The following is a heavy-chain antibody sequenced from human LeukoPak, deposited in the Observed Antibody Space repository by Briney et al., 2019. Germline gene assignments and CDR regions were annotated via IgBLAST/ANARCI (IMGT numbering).Heavy chain of an antibody. J-gene: IGHJ4*02. D-gene: IGHD6-19*01. V-gene: IGHV3-30*02. CDR2: IRYDGSDK. CDR1: GFTLSNYG. Sequence: TGGSLRLSCAASGFTLSNYGMHWVRQAPGKGLEWVAFIRYDGSDKYYADSAKGRFTISRDNSKNTLYLQMNSLRAEDTAVYYCAKDHRIAVAGSPFGYWGQGTLVTVSS. CDR3: AKDHRIAVAGSPFGY.